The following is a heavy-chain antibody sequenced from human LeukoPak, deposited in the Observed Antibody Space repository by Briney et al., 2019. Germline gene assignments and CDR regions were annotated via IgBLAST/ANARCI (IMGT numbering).Heavy chain of an antibody. CDR2: FDPEDGET. V-gene: IGHV1-24*01. J-gene: IGHJ4*02. Sequence: ASVKVSCKVSGYTLTELSMHWVRQAPGKGLEWMGGFDPEDGETIYAQKFQGRVTMTEDTSTDTAYMELSSLRSEDTAVYYCATAPIVGATEGFDYWGQGTLVTVSS. CDR3: ATAPIVGATEGFDY. CDR1: GYTLTELS. D-gene: IGHD1-26*01.